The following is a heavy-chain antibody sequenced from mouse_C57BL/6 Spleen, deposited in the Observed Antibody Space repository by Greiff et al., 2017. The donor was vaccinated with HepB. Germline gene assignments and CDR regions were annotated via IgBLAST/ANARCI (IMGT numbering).Heavy chain of an antibody. CDR3: AHYYGSMRVDY. Sequence: VKLQESGAELARPGASVKLSCKASGYTFTSYGISWVKQRTGQGLEWIGEIYPRSGNTYYNEKFKGKATLTADKSSSTAYMELRSLTSEDSAVYFCAHYYGSMRVDYWGQGTTLTVSS. D-gene: IGHD1-1*01. V-gene: IGHV1-81*01. CDR1: GYTFTSYG. J-gene: IGHJ2*01. CDR2: IYPRSGNT.